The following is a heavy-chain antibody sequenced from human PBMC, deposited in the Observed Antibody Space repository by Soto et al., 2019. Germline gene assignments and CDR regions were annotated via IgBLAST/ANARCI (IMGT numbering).Heavy chain of an antibody. V-gene: IGHV4-4*07. CDR3: ARDGDFTNSVLD. CDR1: GGSISSYY. Sequence: PSETLSLTCTASGGSISSYYWSWIRQPAGKGLEWIGRIYTSGSTNYNPSLKSRVTMSVDTSKNQFSLKLNSVTAADTAVYYCARDGDFTNSVLDWGQGTLVTVSS. J-gene: IGHJ4*02. CDR2: IYTSGST. D-gene: IGHD2-21*01.